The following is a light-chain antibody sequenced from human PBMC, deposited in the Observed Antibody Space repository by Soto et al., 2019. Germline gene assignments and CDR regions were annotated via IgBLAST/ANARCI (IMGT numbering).Light chain of an antibody. CDR3: CSYTTSNSSKIV. CDR1: SSDVGGYNY. CDR2: DVS. V-gene: IGLV2-14*03. Sequence: QSVLTQPASVSGSPGQSITISCTGTSSDVGGYNYVSWYQHHPGKAPKLMIYDVSNRPSGVSNRFSGSKSGNTASLTISGLQPEDEADYYCCSYTTSNSSKIVFGTGTKLTVL. J-gene: IGLJ1*01.